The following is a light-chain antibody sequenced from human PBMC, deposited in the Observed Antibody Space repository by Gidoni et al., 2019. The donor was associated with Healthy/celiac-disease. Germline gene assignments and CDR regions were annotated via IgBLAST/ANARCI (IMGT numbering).Light chain of an antibody. Sequence: DIQLTQSPSFLSASVGDRVTITCRASQGISSYLAWFQQKPGKAPKLLIYAASTLESGVPSRFSGSGSGTEFTLTISSLQPEDFATYYCQQLNSSPHTFXPXTKVDIK. CDR1: QGISSY. CDR2: AAS. J-gene: IGKJ3*01. CDR3: QQLNSSPHT. V-gene: IGKV1-9*01.